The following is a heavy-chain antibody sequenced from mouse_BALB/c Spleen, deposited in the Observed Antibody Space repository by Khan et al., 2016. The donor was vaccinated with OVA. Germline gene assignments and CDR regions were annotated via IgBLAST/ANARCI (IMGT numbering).Heavy chain of an antibody. CDR1: GYSITSEYA. CDR3: ARKDYYDYDPFPY. V-gene: IGHV3-2*02. Sequence: EVQLQESGPGLVKPSQSLSLTCTVTGYSITSEYAWNWIRQFPGNKLEWLAYINYSGNTSFNPSLKSRTSITRDTSKNQFFLQLNSVTTEDTATYYCARKDYYDYDPFPYWGQGTLVTVSA. D-gene: IGHD2-4*01. CDR2: INYSGNT. J-gene: IGHJ3*01.